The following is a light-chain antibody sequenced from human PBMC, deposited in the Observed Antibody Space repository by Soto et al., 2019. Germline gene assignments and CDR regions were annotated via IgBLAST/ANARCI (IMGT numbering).Light chain of an antibody. CDR1: QSVSSSY. J-gene: IGKJ4*01. CDR2: GAS. CDR3: QQYGSSPSLT. V-gene: IGKV3-20*01. Sequence: EIVLTQSPGTLSLSPGERATLSCRASQSVSSSYLAWYQQKPGQAPRLLIYGASSRATGIPDRFSGSGSGTYFAVTISRLEPEDFAVYYCQQYGSSPSLTFGGGTKVEIK.